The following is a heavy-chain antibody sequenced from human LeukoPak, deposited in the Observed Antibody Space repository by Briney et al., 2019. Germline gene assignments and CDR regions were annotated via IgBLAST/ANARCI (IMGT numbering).Heavy chain of an antibody. CDR1: GFTFSSYA. CDR2: ISGSGGAGT. D-gene: IGHD3-10*01. CDR3: AREYGSGSAHSLLFDN. J-gene: IGHJ4*02. V-gene: IGHV3-23*01. Sequence: GGSLRLSCAGSGFTFSSYAMSWVRQAPGKGLEWVSTISGSGGAGTYYADSVKGRFTISRDNSKNTLYLQMSSLRAEDTAVYHCAREYGSGSAHSLLFDNRGQGTLDTVSS.